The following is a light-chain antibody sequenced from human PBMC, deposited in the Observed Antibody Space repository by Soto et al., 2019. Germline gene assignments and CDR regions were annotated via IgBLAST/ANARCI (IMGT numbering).Light chain of an antibody. CDR2: AAS. J-gene: IGKJ1*01. CDR1: QSVSGW. V-gene: IGKV1-5*01. CDR3: QQYNNYST. Sequence: DIQMTQSPSTLSASVGDTVTVTCRASQSVSGWLAWYQQKPGEAPKLLIYAASSLQSGVPSRFSGSGSGTEFTLTISSLQPDDFATYYCQQYNNYSTFGQGTKVDIK.